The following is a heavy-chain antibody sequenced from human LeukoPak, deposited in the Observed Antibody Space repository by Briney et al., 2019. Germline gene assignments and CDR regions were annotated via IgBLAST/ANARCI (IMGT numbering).Heavy chain of an antibody. Sequence: GGSLRLFCAASGFTFSSHAMSWIRQAPGKGLEWVSAISDTGGSTYYADSVKGRFTISRDNSKNTLYLQMDSLRAEDTAVYYCARVRDVYGQFDYWGQGTLVTVSS. CDR3: ARVRDVYGQFDY. CDR2: ISDTGGST. J-gene: IGHJ4*02. D-gene: IGHD5/OR15-5a*01. V-gene: IGHV3-23*01. CDR1: GFTFSSHA.